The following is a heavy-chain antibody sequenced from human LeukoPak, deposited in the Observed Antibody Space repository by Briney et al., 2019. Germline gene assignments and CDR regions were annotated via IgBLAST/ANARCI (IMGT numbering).Heavy chain of an antibody. CDR2: IYYSGST. J-gene: IGHJ4*02. Sequence: SETLSLTCTVSGGSISSSSYYWGWIRQPPGKGLEGIGSIYYSGSTYYNPSLKSRVTISVDTSKNQFSLKLSSVTAADTAVYYCARRYSSNWQLKYWGQGTLVTVSS. CDR1: GGSISSSSYY. D-gene: IGHD6-13*01. CDR3: ARRYSSNWQLKY. V-gene: IGHV4-39*07.